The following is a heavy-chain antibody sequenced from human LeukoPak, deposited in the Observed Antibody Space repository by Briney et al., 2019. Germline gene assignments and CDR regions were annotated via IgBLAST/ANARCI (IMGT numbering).Heavy chain of an antibody. V-gene: IGHV1-24*01. Sequence: GASVKVSCKVSGYTLTELSMHWVRQAPGKGLEWMGGFDPEDGETIYAQKFQGRVTMTEDTSTNTAYMELSSLRSEDTAVYYCATGLRYFDRLPSPDYWGQGTLVTVSS. D-gene: IGHD3-9*01. J-gene: IGHJ4*02. CDR3: ATGLRYFDRLPSPDY. CDR1: GYTLTELS. CDR2: FDPEDGET.